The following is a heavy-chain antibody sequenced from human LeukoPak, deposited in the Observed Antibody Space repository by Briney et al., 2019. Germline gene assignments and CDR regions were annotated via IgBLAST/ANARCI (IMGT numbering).Heavy chain of an antibody. D-gene: IGHD1-26*01. CDR2: IIPIFGTA. Sequence: SVKVSCKASGGTFSSHAISWVRQAPGQGLEWMGGIIPIFGTANYAQKFQGRVTITADESTSTAYMELRSLRSDDTAVYYCARDRPFMFSGATLDYWGQGTLVTVSS. CDR3: ARDRPFMFSGATLDY. V-gene: IGHV1-69*13. J-gene: IGHJ4*02. CDR1: GGTFSSHA.